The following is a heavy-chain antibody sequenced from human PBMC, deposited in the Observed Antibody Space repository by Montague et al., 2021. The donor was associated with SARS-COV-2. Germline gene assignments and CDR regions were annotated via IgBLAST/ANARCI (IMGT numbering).Heavy chain of an antibody. J-gene: IGHJ4*02. CDR2: MHFTGKT. CDR1: GDSITNHY. Sequence: SETLSLTCSVSGDSITNHYWSWIRQPAGKGLEWTGRMHFTGKTNFSPFFSSRLTMSADTSKNQFSLKLTSVTAADTAIYFCARDRFDFGAGRQGTIDVWGQGTLVTVSS. D-gene: IGHD3-10*01. V-gene: IGHV4-4*07. CDR3: ARDRFDFGAGRQGTIDV.